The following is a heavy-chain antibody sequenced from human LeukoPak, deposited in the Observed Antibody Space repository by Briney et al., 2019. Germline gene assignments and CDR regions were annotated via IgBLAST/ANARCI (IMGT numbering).Heavy chain of an antibody. J-gene: IGHJ6*02. CDR2: ISAYNGNT. V-gene: IGHV1-18*01. D-gene: IGHD6-13*01. CDR1: GYTFTSYG. CDR3: AVQRSIAAAGTPYYGMDV. Sequence: GASVKVSCKASGYTFTSYGISWVRQAPGQGLEWTGWISAYNGNTNYAQKLQGRVTMTTDTSTSTAYMELRSLRSDDTAVYYCAVQRSIAAAGTPYYGMDVWGQGTTVTVSS.